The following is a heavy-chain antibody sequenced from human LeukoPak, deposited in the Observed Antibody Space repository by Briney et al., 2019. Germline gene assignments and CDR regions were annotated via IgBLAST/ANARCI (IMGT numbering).Heavy chain of an antibody. J-gene: IGHJ4*02. V-gene: IGHV3-23*01. CDR3: AKDGPSSIAVVRFSIVGATSFDY. CDR1: GFTFSSYA. CDR2: ISGSGGST. Sequence: QPGGSLRLSCAASGFTFSSYAMSWVRQAPGKGLEWVSAISGSGGSTYYADSVKGRFTISRDNSKYTLYLQMNSLRAEDTAVYYCAKDGPSSIAVVRFSIVGATSFDYWGQGTLVTVSS. D-gene: IGHD1-26*01.